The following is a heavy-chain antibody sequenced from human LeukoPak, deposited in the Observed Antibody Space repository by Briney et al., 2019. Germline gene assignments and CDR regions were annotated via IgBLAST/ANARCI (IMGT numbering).Heavy chain of an antibody. CDR3: ARAGLGFDP. CDR2: IYYSGST. D-gene: IGHD5/OR15-5a*01. V-gene: IGHV4-59*01. CDR1: GGSISSYY. J-gene: IGHJ5*02. Sequence: SETLSLTCTVSGGSISSYYWSWIRQPPGKGLEWIGYIYYSGSTNYNPSLKSRVTISVDTSMNQFSLKLSSVTAADTAVYYCARAGLGFDPWGQGTLVTVSS.